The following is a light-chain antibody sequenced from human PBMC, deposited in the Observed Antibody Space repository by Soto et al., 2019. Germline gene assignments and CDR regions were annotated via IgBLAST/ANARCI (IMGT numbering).Light chain of an antibody. CDR3: QQYSKWPPST. CDR2: GAF. Sequence: EIVMTQSPASLSVSPGKRVTLSCRASQSVDSLLAWYQQKPGQAPRLLISGAFFRAAGIPDRFSGSGSGTDFTLTISSLQSEDSAVYYFQQYSKWPPSTFGQGTKVEVK. V-gene: IGKV3-15*01. J-gene: IGKJ1*01. CDR1: QSVDSL.